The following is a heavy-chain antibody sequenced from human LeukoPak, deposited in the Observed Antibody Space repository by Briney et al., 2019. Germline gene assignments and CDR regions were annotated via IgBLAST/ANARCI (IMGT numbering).Heavy chain of an antibody. Sequence: GGSLRLSCAASGFTFSSYSMNWVRQAPGKGLEWVSSISSSSSYIYYADSVKGRFTISRDNAKNSLYLQMNSLRAEDTAVYYCASTFYSYGYYYFDYWGQGTLVTVSS. CDR3: ASTFYSYGYYYFDY. V-gene: IGHV3-21*04. CDR2: ISSSSSYI. D-gene: IGHD5-18*01. CDR1: GFTFSSYS. J-gene: IGHJ4*02.